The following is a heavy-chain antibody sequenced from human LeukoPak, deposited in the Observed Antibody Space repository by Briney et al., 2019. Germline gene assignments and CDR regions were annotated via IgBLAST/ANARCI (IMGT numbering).Heavy chain of an antibody. V-gene: IGHV6-1*01. D-gene: IGHD6-13*01. CDR3: ARDVWQLVHHYYYGMDV. CDR2: TYYRSKWYN. Sequence: SQTLSLTCAISGDSVSSNSAAWNWIRQSPSRGLEWLGRTYYRSKWYNDYAVSVKSRITINPDTSKNQFSLQLSSVTPEDTAVYYCARDVWQLVHHYYYGMDVWGQGTTVTVSS. J-gene: IGHJ6*02. CDR1: GDSVSSNSAA.